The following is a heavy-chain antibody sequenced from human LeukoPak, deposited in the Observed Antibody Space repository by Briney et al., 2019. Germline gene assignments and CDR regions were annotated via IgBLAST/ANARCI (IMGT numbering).Heavy chain of an antibody. D-gene: IGHD3-22*01. Sequence: SETLSLTCTVSGGSISSSSYYWGWIRQPPGKGLEWIGSIYYSGSTYYNPSLKSRVTISVDTSKNQFSLKLSSVTAVDTAVYYCAKLTPYYDSSGYYAYWGQGTLVTVSS. J-gene: IGHJ4*02. CDR2: IYYSGST. CDR1: GGSISSSSYY. V-gene: IGHV4-39*07. CDR3: AKLTPYYDSSGYYAY.